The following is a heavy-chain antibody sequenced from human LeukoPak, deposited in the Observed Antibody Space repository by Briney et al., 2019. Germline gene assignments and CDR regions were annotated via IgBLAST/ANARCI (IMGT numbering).Heavy chain of an antibody. CDR3: AKDHDSSEVPHDFDY. Sequence: PGGSLRLSCAASGFTFSSYAMSWVRQAPGKGLEWVSGISGSGGSTYYADSVKGRFTISRDNSKNTLYLQMNSLRAEDTAVYYCAKDHDSSEVPHDFDYWSQGTLVTVSS. J-gene: IGHJ4*02. D-gene: IGHD3-22*01. CDR2: ISGSGGST. V-gene: IGHV3-23*01. CDR1: GFTFSSYA.